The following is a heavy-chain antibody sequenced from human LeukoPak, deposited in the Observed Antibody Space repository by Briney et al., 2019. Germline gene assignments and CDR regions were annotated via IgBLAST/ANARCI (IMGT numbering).Heavy chain of an antibody. CDR2: INHSGST. V-gene: IGHV4-34*01. D-gene: IGHD3-22*01. CDR3: ARHLWDDSSGYYSYYYMDV. CDR1: GGSFSGYY. J-gene: IGHJ6*03. Sequence: SETLSLTCAVYGGSFSGYYWSWIRQPPGKGLEWIGEINHSGSTNYNPSLKSRVTISVDTSKNQFSLKLSSVTAADTAVYYCARHLWDDSSGYYSYYYMDVWGKGTTVTVSS.